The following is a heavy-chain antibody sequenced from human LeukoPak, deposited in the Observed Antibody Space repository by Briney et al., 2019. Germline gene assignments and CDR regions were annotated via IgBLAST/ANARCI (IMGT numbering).Heavy chain of an antibody. D-gene: IGHD5-18*01. CDR2: INPNSGGT. CDR3: ARAGGYSYGYDY. V-gene: IGHV1-2*02. J-gene: IGHJ4*02. CDR1: GYTFTGYY. Sequence: ASVKVSCKASGYTFTGYYMHWVRQAPGQGLERMGWINPNSGGTNYAQKFQGRVTMTRDTSISTAYVELSRLRSDDTAVYYCARAGGYSYGYDYWGQGTLVTVSS.